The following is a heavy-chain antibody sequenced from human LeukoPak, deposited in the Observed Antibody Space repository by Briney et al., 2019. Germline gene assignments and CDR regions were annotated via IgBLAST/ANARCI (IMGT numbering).Heavy chain of an antibody. V-gene: IGHV4-39*01. D-gene: IGHD1-1*01. CDR2: IYYSGST. Sequence: SETLSLTCTVSGGSISSSSFFCGWIRQPPGKGLEWIGSIYYSGSTYYNPSLKSRVTTSVDTSKNQFSLKLSSLTAADTAVYYCVRHYNNFDYWGQGTLVTVSS. CDR1: GGSISSSSFF. CDR3: VRHYNNFDY. J-gene: IGHJ4*02.